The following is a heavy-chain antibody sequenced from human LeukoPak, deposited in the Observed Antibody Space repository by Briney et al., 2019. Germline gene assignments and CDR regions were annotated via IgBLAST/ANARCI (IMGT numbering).Heavy chain of an antibody. CDR2: IYYSGSN. CDR1: GGSISSVDYY. V-gene: IGHV4-30-4*01. J-gene: IGHJ4*02. D-gene: IGHD1-26*01. Sequence: NPSQTLSPTCTVSGGSISSVDYYWNWIRQPPGKGLEWIGYIYYSGSNYFNPSLKSRVTISVDTSKNQFSLKLSSVTAADTAVYYCARHYSSEGWELYYYFDYWGQGTLVTVSS. CDR3: ARHYSSEGWELYYYFDY.